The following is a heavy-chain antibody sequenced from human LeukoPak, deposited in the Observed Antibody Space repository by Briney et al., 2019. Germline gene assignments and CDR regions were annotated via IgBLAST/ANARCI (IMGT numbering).Heavy chain of an antibody. CDR2: IRTKAYGGTP. CDR1: GFTFGDSP. D-gene: IGHD5-18*01. V-gene: IGHV3-49*04. Sequence: PGRSLRLSCTTSGFTFGDSPMSWVRQAPGKGLEWVGFIRTKAYGGTPEYAASVKGRFTISRDDSRSIAYLQMNSLQTEDTAVYYCTRDYSNWGQGTLVTVSS. J-gene: IGHJ4*02. CDR3: TRDYSN.